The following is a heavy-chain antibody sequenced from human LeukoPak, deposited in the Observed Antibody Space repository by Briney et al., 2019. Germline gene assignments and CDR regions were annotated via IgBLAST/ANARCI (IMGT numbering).Heavy chain of an antibody. CDR1: GDSISNYY. CDR3: SRETFYYGSGSYYNPLDS. J-gene: IGHJ4*02. V-gene: IGHV4-4*07. D-gene: IGHD3-10*01. Sequence: SETLSLTCTVSGDSISNYYWNWIRQPAGQGLEWIGRIYSSGSTNYNPSLKTRLTMSVDTSKNQFSLKLSSVTAADTAVYYCSRETFYYGSGSYYNPLDSWGQGTLVTVSS. CDR2: IYSSGST.